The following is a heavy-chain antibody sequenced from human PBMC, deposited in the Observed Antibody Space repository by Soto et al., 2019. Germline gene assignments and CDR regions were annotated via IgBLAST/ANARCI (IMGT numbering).Heavy chain of an antibody. CDR3: ARPIYGSGSYHFDY. V-gene: IGHV4-39*01. CDR2: IYYSGST. J-gene: IGHJ4*02. CDR1: GGSISSSSYY. Sequence: SETLSLTCTVSGGSISSSSYYWGWIRQPPGKGLEWIGSIYYSGSTYYNPSLKSRVTISVDTSKNQFSLKLSSVTAADTAVYYCARPIYGSGSYHFDYWGQGTLVTVSS. D-gene: IGHD3-10*01.